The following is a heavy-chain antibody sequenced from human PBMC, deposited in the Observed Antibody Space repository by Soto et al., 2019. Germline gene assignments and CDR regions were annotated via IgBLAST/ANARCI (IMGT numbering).Heavy chain of an antibody. CDR1: GGTFSAYP. Sequence: QVQLVQSGAEVKKPGSSVKVSCKTSGGTFSAYPFNWVRQAPGQGLKWMGRIIPILDITDYSQNFQGRVTITADKSTNTASMDLTSLRSEDTAMYFCAKGADSSGSESAFDLWGQGTLITVSS. CDR2: IIPILDIT. J-gene: IGHJ3*01. V-gene: IGHV1-69*02. D-gene: IGHD3-22*01. CDR3: AKGADSSGSESAFDL.